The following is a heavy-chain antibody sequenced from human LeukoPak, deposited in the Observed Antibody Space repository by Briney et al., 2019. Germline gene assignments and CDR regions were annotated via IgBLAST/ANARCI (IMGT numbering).Heavy chain of an antibody. CDR3: ARDKLQWLVSP. CDR1: GFTFSSYS. Sequence: VGSLGLSCAASGFTFSSYSMNWVRQAPGKGLEWVSSISSSSSYIYYADSVKGRFTISRDNAKNSLYLQINSLRAEDTAVYYCARDKLQWLVSPWGQGTLVTVSS. J-gene: IGHJ5*02. V-gene: IGHV3-21*01. D-gene: IGHD6-19*01. CDR2: ISSSSSYI.